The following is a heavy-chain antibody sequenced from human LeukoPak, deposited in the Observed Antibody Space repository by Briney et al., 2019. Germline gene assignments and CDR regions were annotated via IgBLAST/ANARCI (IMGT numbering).Heavy chain of an antibody. CDR1: GGSFSGYY. Sequence: SETRSLTCAVYGGSFSGYYWSWIRQPPGKGLEWIGEINHSGSTNYNPSLKSRVTISVDTSKNQFSLKLSSVTAADTAVYYCARGGVIVAAAGYYFDYWGQGTLVTVSS. D-gene: IGHD6-13*01. CDR2: INHSGST. J-gene: IGHJ4*02. CDR3: ARGGVIVAAAGYYFDY. V-gene: IGHV4-34*01.